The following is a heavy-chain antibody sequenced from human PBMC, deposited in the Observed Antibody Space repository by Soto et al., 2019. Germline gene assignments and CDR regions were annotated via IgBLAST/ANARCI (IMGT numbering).Heavy chain of an antibody. V-gene: IGHV1-18*01. CDR2: ISAYNGST. Sequence: QVQLVQSGDEVKKPGATVKVSCKASGYTFPSYTISWVRQAPGQGLEWMGWISAYNGSTKYAQNVQGRVTMTADKFTNIAYMELKSLRSDDTAVYFCARGQLSWDLLPNTFDIWGQGTMVTVSS. D-gene: IGHD1-26*01. CDR1: GYTFPSYT. J-gene: IGHJ3*02. CDR3: ARGQLSWDLLPNTFDI.